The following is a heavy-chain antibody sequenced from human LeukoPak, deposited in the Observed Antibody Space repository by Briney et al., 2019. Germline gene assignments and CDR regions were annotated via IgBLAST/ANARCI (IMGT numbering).Heavy chain of an antibody. CDR2: ISSSSSYI. V-gene: IGHV3-21*01. J-gene: IGHJ4*02. Sequence: PGGSLRLSCAASGFTFSSYSMNWVRQAPGKGLEWASSISSSSSYIYYADSVKGRFTISRDNAKNSLYLQMNSLRAEDTAVYYCARDVGKMTTVTFDYWGQGTLVTVSS. CDR1: GFTFSSYS. CDR3: ARDVGKMTTVTFDY. D-gene: IGHD4-17*01.